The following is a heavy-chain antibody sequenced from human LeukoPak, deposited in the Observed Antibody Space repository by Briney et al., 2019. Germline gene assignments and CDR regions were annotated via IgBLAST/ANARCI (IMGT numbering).Heavy chain of an antibody. V-gene: IGHV3-23*01. CDR3: AKRPYDSSGYYDY. CDR2: VSASGRST. CDR1: GFTFSSFA. Sequence: GGSLRPSCAASGFTFSSFAMTWVRQAPGKGLEWVSTVSASGRSTYYTDSVKGRFAISRDNSKNTLYLQMSSLRTEDTAVYYCAKRPYDSSGYYDYWGQGTLVTVSS. J-gene: IGHJ4*02. D-gene: IGHD3-22*01.